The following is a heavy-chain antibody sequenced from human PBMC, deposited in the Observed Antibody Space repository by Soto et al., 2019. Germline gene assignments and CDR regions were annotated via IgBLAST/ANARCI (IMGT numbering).Heavy chain of an antibody. D-gene: IGHD3-10*01. CDR1: GGSISSYY. CDR3: ARDIALIDYGSGSYYNWFDH. CDR2: IYYSGST. Sequence: SETLSLTCTVSGGSISSYYWSWIRQPPGKGLEWIGYIYYSGSTNYNPSLKSRVTISVDTSKNQFSLKLSSVTAADTAVYYCARDIALIDYGSGSYYNWFDHWGQGTLVTVSS. V-gene: IGHV4-59*01. J-gene: IGHJ5*02.